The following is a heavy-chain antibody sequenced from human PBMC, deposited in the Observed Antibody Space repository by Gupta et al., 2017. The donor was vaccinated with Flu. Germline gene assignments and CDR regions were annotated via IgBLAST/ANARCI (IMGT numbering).Heavy chain of an antibody. V-gene: IGHV3-23*01. CDR2: ISGSGGST. D-gene: IGHD1-26*01. J-gene: IGHJ4*02. CDR1: SSYA. CDR3: AKVTGVGSFDY. Sequence: SSYAMSWVGQAPGKELEGGSAISGSGGSTYYADSGKGRFTISRDNSKKTLYLQMNSLRAEDTAVYYCAKVTGVGSFDYWGQGTLVTVSA.